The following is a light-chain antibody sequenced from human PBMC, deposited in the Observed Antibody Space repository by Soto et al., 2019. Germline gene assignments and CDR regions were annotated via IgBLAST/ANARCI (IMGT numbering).Light chain of an antibody. V-gene: IGKV2-28*01. CDR2: MAS. J-gene: IGKJ1*01. Sequence: DTVMTQSPLSLPVTPGEPASISCRSSQSLLETNGNNYLNWYLQKPGQSPQLLIYMASIRASGVPDRFSGSGSGTDFTLRISRVQPEDVGVYYCMRALQIPAFGQGTKVEIK. CDR1: QSLLETNGNNY. CDR3: MRALQIPA.